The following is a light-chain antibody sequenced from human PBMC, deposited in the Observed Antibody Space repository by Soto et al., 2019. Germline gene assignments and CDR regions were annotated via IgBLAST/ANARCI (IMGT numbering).Light chain of an antibody. J-gene: IGLJ1*01. V-gene: IGLV1-44*01. CDR1: SSNIGSNT. Sequence: QPVLTQPLSVSASPGQRVTISCSGGSSNIGSNTVAWYQHLPGTAPPRLIFTAGKRPSGVPGRFSGSKSGTSASLAISGLQSEDEGDYYCSAWDNSLNGYVFGPGTKLTVL. CDR2: TAG. CDR3: SAWDNSLNGYV.